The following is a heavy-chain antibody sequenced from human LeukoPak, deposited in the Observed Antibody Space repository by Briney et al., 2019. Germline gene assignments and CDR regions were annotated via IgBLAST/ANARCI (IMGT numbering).Heavy chain of an antibody. CDR2: IYTSGST. CDR3: ARHVTYYYDSSGYYLGYYFDY. J-gene: IGHJ4*02. Sequence: SETLSLTCTVSGGSISSYYWSWLRQPPGKGLEWIGYIYTSGSTNYNPSLKSRVTISVDTSKNQFSLKLSSVTAADTAVYYCARHVTYYYDSSGYYLGYYFDYWGQGTLVTVSS. V-gene: IGHV4-4*09. CDR1: GGSISSYY. D-gene: IGHD3-22*01.